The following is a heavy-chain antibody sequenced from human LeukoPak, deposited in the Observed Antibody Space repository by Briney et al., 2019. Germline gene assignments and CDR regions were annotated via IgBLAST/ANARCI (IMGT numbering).Heavy chain of an antibody. J-gene: IGHJ6*03. CDR3: AKDSKIVGATFRSYHYMDV. CDR1: GFTFSSYA. D-gene: IGHD1-26*01. CDR2: IRGSGDRT. Sequence: PGGSLRLSCAASGFTFSSYAMSWVRQAPGKGLEWVSAIRGSGDRTHYADSVKGRFTISRDNSKNTLYLQMNSLRAEDTAVYYCAKDSKIVGATFRSYHYMDVWVKGTAVTVSS. V-gene: IGHV3-23*01.